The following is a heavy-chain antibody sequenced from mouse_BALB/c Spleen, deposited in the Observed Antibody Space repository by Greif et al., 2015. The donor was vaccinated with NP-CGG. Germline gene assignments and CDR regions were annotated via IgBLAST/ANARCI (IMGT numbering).Heavy chain of an antibody. Sequence: EVQVVESGGGLVKPGGSLKLSCAASGFTFSSYGMSWVRQTPEKRLEWVATISGGGSYTYYPDSVKGRFTISRDNAKNNLYLQMSSLRSEDTALYYCARQREITTVEYFDYWGQGTTLTVSS. CDR1: GFTFSSYG. D-gene: IGHD1-1*01. CDR2: ISGGGSYT. J-gene: IGHJ2*01. CDR3: ARQREITTVEYFDY. V-gene: IGHV5-9-2*01.